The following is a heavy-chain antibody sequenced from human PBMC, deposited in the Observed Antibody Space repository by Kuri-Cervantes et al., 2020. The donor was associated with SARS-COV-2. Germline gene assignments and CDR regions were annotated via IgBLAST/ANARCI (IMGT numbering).Heavy chain of an antibody. Sequence: SETLSLTCTVSGGSISSSSYYWGWIRQPPGKGLEWIESIYYSGSTYYNPPLKSRVTISVDTSKNQFSLKLSSVTAADTAVYYCAGGEYQLLYAYSYGSIDYWGQGTLVTVSS. CDR2: IYYSGST. D-gene: IGHD2-2*02. CDR3: AGGEYQLLYAYSYGSIDY. J-gene: IGHJ4*02. V-gene: IGHV4-39*01. CDR1: GGSISSSSYY.